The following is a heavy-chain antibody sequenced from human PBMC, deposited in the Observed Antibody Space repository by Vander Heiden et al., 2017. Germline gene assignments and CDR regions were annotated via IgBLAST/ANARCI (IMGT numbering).Heavy chain of an antibody. CDR1: GFTFSCYG. Sequence: QVQLVESGGGVVQPGRSLSLSCAASGFTFSCYGMHWVRQAPGKGLEWVAVISYDGSNKYYADSEKGRFTISRDNSKNTLYLQMNSLRAEDTAVYYCAIDDRYSSSRYPTQHWGQGTLVTVSS. D-gene: IGHD6-13*01. CDR2: ISYDGSNK. CDR3: AIDDRYSSSRYPTQH. J-gene: IGHJ1*01. V-gene: IGHV3-30*01.